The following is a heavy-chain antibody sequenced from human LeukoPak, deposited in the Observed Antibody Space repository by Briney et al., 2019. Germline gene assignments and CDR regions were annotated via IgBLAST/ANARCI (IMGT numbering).Heavy chain of an antibody. CDR1: GGSISSSSYY. V-gene: IGHV4-39*07. D-gene: IGHD2-2*01. CDR2: IYYSGST. CDR3: ARDSRHFYCSSTSCYVLDP. Sequence: SETLSLTCTVSGGSISSSSYYWGWIRQPPGKGLEWIGSIYYSGSTYYNPSLKSRVTISVDTSKNQFSLKLSSVTAADTAVYYCARDSRHFYCSSTSCYVLDPWGQGTLVTVSS. J-gene: IGHJ5*02.